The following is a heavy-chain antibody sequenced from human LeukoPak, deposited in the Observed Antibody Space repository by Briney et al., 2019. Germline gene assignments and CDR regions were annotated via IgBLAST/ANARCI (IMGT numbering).Heavy chain of an antibody. D-gene: IGHD3-22*01. V-gene: IGHV4-59*01. CDR3: ASRSGVSSGYYY. CDR1: GRPISSYY. CDR2: IYYSGST. Sequence: PSETLSLTCTVSGRPISSYYWSWIRQPPGKGLEWIGYIYYSGSTNYNPSLKSRVTISVGTSKNQFSLKLSSVTAADTAVYYCASRSGVSSGYYYWGQGTLVTVSS. J-gene: IGHJ4*02.